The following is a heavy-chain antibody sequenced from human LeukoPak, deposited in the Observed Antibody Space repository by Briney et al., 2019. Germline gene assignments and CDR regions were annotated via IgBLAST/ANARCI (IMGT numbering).Heavy chain of an antibody. CDR3: ARDDNGMDV. CDR2: INPKSGGT. J-gene: IGHJ6*02. Sequence: ASVKVSCKASGYTFTGYYMHWVRQAPGQGLEWMGWINPKSGGTTFAQLFQGRVTMTRDTSISTAYMELSRLTSDDTAVYYCARDDNGMDVWGQGTTVTVSS. CDR1: GYTFTGYY. D-gene: IGHD3-22*01. V-gene: IGHV1-2*02.